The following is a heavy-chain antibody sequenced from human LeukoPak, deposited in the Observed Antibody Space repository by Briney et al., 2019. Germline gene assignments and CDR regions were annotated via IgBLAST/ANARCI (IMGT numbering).Heavy chain of an antibody. CDR1: GYTFTSYD. Sequence: ASVKVSCKASGYTFTSYDINWVRQATGQGLEWMGWMNPNSGNTGYAQKFQGRVTMTRNTSISTAYMELRSLRSDDTAVYYCARGRIVGITMIVVVMHPPDYWGQGTLVTVSS. V-gene: IGHV1-8*01. J-gene: IGHJ4*02. CDR3: ARGRIVGITMIVVVMHPPDY. CDR2: MNPNSGNT. D-gene: IGHD3-22*01.